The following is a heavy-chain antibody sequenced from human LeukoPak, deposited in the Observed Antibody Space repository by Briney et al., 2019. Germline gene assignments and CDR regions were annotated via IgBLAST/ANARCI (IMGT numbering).Heavy chain of an antibody. Sequence: GGSLRLSCAASGFTFSSYWMHWVRQVPGKGLVWVSRINSDGSRTTYADSVKGRFTISRDNAKNTLYLQLNSLRVEDTAVYYCVREPQAEYYFDYWGQGTLVTVSS. D-gene: IGHD1-14*01. CDR1: GFTFSSYW. CDR3: VREPQAEYYFDY. J-gene: IGHJ4*02. V-gene: IGHV3-74*01. CDR2: INSDGSRT.